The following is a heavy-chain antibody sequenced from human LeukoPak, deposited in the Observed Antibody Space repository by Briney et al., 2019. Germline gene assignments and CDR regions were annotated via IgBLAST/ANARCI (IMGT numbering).Heavy chain of an antibody. Sequence: PGGSLRLSCAASGFTVSSSYMTWVRPAPGKGLEWVSVIRSGGSTDYADSVKGRFTLSRDNSKNTRYLQLNSLRAEDTAVYYCAREGSGRTAYNDGLDVWGQGTMVTVSS. D-gene: IGHD3-10*01. CDR1: GFTVSSSY. J-gene: IGHJ3*01. CDR2: IRSGGST. CDR3: AREGSGRTAYNDGLDV. V-gene: IGHV3-53*01.